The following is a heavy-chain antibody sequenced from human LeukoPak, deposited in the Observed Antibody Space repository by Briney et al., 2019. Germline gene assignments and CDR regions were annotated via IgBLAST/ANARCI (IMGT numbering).Heavy chain of an antibody. CDR1: GGSISSGGYY. CDR2: IYYSGST. CDR3: AREWGGSYWHAFDI. V-gene: IGHV4-31*03. J-gene: IGHJ3*02. Sequence: PSETLSLTCTVSGGSISSGGYYWSWIRQHPGKGLGWIGYIYYSGSTYYNPSLKSRVTISVDTSKNQFSLKLSSVTAADTAVYYCAREWGGSYWHAFDIWGQGTMVTVSS. D-gene: IGHD1-26*01.